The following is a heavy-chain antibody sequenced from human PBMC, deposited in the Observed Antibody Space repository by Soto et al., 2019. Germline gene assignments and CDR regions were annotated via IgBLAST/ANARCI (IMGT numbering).Heavy chain of an antibody. CDR2: IWYDGSNK. CDR1: GFTFSSYG. D-gene: IGHD2-15*01. Sequence: GGSLRLSCAASGFTFSSYGMHWVRQAPGKGLEWVAVIWYDGSNKYYADSVKGRFTISRDNSKNTLYLQMNSLRAEDTAVYYCARGMESYCSGGSCYSIYGMDVWGQGTTVTVSS. CDR3: ARGMESYCSGGSCYSIYGMDV. J-gene: IGHJ6*02. V-gene: IGHV3-33*01.